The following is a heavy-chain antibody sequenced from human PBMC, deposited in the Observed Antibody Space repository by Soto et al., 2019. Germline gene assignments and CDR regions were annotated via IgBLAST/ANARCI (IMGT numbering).Heavy chain of an antibody. CDR3: ARGSYLERQGLAFNM. CDR1: GFAVTSNY. CDR2: MYYGGTT. J-gene: IGHJ3*02. D-gene: IGHD1-1*01. Sequence: EEQLVESGGGLVQPGGSLRLSCAASGFAVTSNYMTWVRRIPGKGLECVSIMYYGGTTYYSDSVKGRFTISRDSSKNTIDLQMNSLRVEDTAVYYCARGSYLERQGLAFNMWGQGTSVIVS. V-gene: IGHV3-66*01.